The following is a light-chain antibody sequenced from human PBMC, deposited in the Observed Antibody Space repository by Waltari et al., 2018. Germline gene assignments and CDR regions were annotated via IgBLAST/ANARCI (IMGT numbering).Light chain of an antibody. J-gene: IGLJ3*02. CDR1: TTAVGTYPF. Sequence: QSALTQPPSASGSPGPSVTISCPARTTAVGTYPFVPWYQQHPAKAPKPMIQAVTKRPSGVPDRFSGSKSGNTASLTVSGLQAEDEADYYCSSYGGRANWVFGGGTKLTVL. CDR2: AVT. V-gene: IGLV2-8*01. CDR3: SSYGGRANWV.